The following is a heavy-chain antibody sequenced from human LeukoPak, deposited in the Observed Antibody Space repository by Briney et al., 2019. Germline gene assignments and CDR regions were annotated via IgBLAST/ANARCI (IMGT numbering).Heavy chain of an antibody. D-gene: IGHD3-10*01. CDR1: GFTFSSYA. CDR3: AITLLSFGAPDY. Sequence: GGSLRLSCAASGFTFSSYAMSWVRQAPGKGLEWVSAISGSGGSTYYADSVKGRFTISRDTAKNSLFLQMNSLRAEDTAVYYCAITLLSFGAPDYWGQGTLVTVSS. J-gene: IGHJ4*02. CDR2: ISGSGGST. V-gene: IGHV3-23*01.